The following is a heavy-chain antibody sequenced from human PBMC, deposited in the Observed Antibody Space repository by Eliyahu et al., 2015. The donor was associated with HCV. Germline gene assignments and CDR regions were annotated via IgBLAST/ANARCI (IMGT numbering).Heavy chain of an antibody. CDR1: GFTFSSYA. V-gene: IGHV3-30-3*01. CDR3: ARGSVVPAASPLY. D-gene: IGHD2-2*01. Sequence: QVQLVESGGGVVQPGRSLRLSCAXSGFTFSSYAMHWVRQAPGKGLGWVAVISYDGSNKYYADSVKGRFTISRDNSKNTLYLQMNSLRAEDTAVYYCARGSVVPAASPLYWGQGTLVTVSS. J-gene: IGHJ4*02. CDR2: ISYDGSNK.